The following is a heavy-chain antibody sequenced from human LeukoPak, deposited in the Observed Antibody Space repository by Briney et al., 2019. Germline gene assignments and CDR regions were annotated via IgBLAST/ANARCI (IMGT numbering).Heavy chain of an antibody. V-gene: IGHV1-18*01. J-gene: IGHJ6*02. Sequence: ASVKLSCKASGYTFTSYGISWVRQPPGKGLEWMGCISACNGNTNYAQMLQGIATMTTDTSTSTAFMQRRVLRADATVVYCAARMMTTVNTGSVGYYHFVMDVWGQGTTDTV. CDR2: ISACNGNT. CDR3: ARMMTTVNTGSVGYYHFVMDV. CDR1: GYTFTSYG. D-gene: IGHD4-17*01.